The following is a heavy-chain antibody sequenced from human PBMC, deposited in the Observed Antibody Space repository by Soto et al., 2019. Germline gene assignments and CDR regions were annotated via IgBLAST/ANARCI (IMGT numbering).Heavy chain of an antibody. J-gene: IGHJ4*02. Sequence: GGSLRLSCAASGFTFSNAWMSWVRQAPGKGLEWVGRIKSKTDGGTTDYVAPVKGRFTISRDDSKNMVSLQMNSLKIEDTAVYYCTTDDPINRNWGQGTQVTVSS. CDR2: IKSKTDGGTT. V-gene: IGHV3-15*01. CDR1: GFTFSNAW. CDR3: TTDDPINRN.